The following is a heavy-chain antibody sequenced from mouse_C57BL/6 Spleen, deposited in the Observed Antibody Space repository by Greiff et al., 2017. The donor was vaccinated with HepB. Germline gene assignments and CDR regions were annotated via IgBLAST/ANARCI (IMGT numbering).Heavy chain of an antibody. CDR1: GYTFTSYW. CDR3: ASIYYYGSSPSGFAY. Sequence: QVQLQQPGAELVKPGASVKLSCKASGYTFTSYWMQWVKQRPGQGLEWIGEIDPSDSYTNYNQKFKGKATLTVATSSSTAYMQLSSLTSEDSAVYYCASIYYYGSSPSGFAYWGQGTLVTVSA. CDR2: IDPSDSYT. J-gene: IGHJ3*01. V-gene: IGHV1-50*01. D-gene: IGHD1-1*01.